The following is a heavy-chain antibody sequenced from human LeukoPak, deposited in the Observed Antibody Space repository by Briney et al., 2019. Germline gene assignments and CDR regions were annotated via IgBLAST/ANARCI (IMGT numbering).Heavy chain of an antibody. CDR2: IHYRGHT. CDR3: AKQRAYRGEWAFDI. D-gene: IGHD3-10*01. Sequence: PSETLSLSCTVSIGSINSQPDYWVWIRQTPGQGMEWIASIHYRGHTFSNPSLKSRITISVDTSKNQMYLWLNSVTAADTAVYYCAKQRAYRGEWAFDIWGQGTRVIVS. CDR1: IGSINSQPDY. J-gene: IGHJ3*02. V-gene: IGHV4-39*01.